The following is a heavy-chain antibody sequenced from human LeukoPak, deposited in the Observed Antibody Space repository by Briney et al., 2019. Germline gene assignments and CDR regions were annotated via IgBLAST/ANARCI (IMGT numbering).Heavy chain of an antibody. Sequence: PGGSLRLSCAASGFTFSSYWMSWVRQAPGKGLEWVANIKQDGSEKYYVDSVKGRFTISRDNAKNSLYLQVNSLRAEDTAVYYCARDVSGWYDYYYYYYMDVWGKGTTVTVS. V-gene: IGHV3-7*01. CDR1: GFTFSSYW. D-gene: IGHD6-19*01. CDR2: IKQDGSEK. J-gene: IGHJ6*03. CDR3: ARDVSGWYDYYYYYYMDV.